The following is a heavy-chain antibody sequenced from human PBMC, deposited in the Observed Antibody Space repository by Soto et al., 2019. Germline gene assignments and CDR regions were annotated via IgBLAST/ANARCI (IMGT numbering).Heavy chain of an antibody. CDR3: VRVYGDHTGAFDQ. J-gene: IGHJ4*02. Sequence: QLHLQESGSGLVKPSQTLSLTCAVFGGSISGGSYSWSWIRQTPGKGLEWIGQIYHSGTTYYNPPLKCRVSISVDRSTNQFSLKVSSVTAADTAVYYCVRVYGDHTGAFDQWGQGTLVTVTS. D-gene: IGHD2-21*02. CDR2: IYHSGTT. CDR1: GGSISGGSYS. V-gene: IGHV4-30-2*01.